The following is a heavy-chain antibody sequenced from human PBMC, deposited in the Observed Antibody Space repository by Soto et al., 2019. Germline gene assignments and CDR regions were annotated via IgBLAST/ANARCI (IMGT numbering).Heavy chain of an antibody. CDR3: AKAPTRYDFWSGYFTWFDP. D-gene: IGHD3-3*01. Sequence: GGSLRLSCAASGFTFSSYAMSWVRQAPGKGLEWVSAISGNGDSTYYADSVKGRFTISRDTSRNTLYLQMNSLRAEDTAVYYCAKAPTRYDFWSGYFTWFDPWGQGTLVTVSS. CDR1: GFTFSSYA. V-gene: IGHV3-23*01. J-gene: IGHJ5*02. CDR2: ISGNGDST.